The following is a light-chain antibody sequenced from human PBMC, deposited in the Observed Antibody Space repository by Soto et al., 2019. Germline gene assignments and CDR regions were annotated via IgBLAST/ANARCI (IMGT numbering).Light chain of an antibody. CDR1: QSVSSSY. Sequence: EIVLTQSHVPLSFSPGERATLSCSASQSVSSSYLAWYQQKPGQAPRLLIYGASSRATGIPDRFSGSGSGTDFTLTISRLEPEDFAVYYCQQYGSARTWTFGQGTKVDIK. CDR2: GAS. CDR3: QQYGSARTWT. J-gene: IGKJ1*01. V-gene: IGKV3-20*01.